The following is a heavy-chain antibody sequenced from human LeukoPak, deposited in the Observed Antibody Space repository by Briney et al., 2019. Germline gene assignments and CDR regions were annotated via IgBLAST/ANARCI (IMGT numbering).Heavy chain of an antibody. J-gene: IGHJ4*02. CDR3: AGGPQYAGSFAY. Sequence: GGSLRLSCAASGFTFSSFEMAWVRQAPGKGREWVSYVSERGNTIKVEDSVKGRFTISRDYAHNSLYLQMNSLRAEDTAVYYCAGGPQYAGSFAYWGQGTLVTVSS. CDR2: VSERGNTI. CDR1: GFTFSSFE. D-gene: IGHD2-8*01. V-gene: IGHV3-48*03.